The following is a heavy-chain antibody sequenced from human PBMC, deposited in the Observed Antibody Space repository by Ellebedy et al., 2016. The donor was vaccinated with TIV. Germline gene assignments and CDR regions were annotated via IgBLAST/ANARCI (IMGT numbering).Heavy chain of an antibody. CDR3: RQGHYADY. CDR1: GFTFRNFF. Sequence: GGSLRLXXAPSGFTFRNFFMSWVRQTPGKGLEWVSTISGDGVSTYFADSVKGRFTISRDNSKNTMYLQMNSLRADDTAVYYCRQGHYADYWGQGTLDTVSS. V-gene: IGHV3-23*01. J-gene: IGHJ4*02. CDR2: ISGDGVST.